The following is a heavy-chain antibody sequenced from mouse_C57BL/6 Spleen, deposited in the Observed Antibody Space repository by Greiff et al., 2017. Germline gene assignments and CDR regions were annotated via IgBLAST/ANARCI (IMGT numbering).Heavy chain of an antibody. CDR3: AIWEDAY. V-gene: IGHV1-26*01. CDR2: INPNNGGT. J-gene: IGHJ3*01. CDR1: GYTFTDYY. Sequence: EVQLQQSGPELVKPGASVKISCKASGYTFTDYYMNWVKQSHGKSLEWIGDINPNNGGTSYNQKFKGKATLTVDKSSSTAYMELRSLTSEDSAVYYCAIWEDAYWGQGTLVTVSA. D-gene: IGHD4-1*01.